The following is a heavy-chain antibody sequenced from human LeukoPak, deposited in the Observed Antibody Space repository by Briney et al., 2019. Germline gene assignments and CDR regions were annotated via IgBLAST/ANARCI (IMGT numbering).Heavy chain of an antibody. CDR1: GGSFSGYY. CDR2: INHSGST. V-gene: IGHV4-34*01. Sequence: PSETLSLTCAVYGGSFSGYYWSWIRQPPGKGLEWIGEINHSGSTNYNPSLKSRVTISADTSKNQFSLKLSSVTAADTAVYYCARVFRRITMIVVVSRPFDAFDIWGQGTMVTVSS. CDR3: ARVFRRITMIVVVSRPFDAFDI. J-gene: IGHJ3*02. D-gene: IGHD3-22*01.